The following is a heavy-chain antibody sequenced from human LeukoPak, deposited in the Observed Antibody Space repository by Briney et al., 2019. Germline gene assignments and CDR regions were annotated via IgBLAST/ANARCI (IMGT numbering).Heavy chain of an antibody. CDR1: SDSFSGYY. Sequence: SDTLALLCALYSDSFSGYYWRWIRQPRGRGLVRIGEINRNGGANYNPSLKSRVAISVDTSKNQFSLKLSSVTAADTGVYYCARAAEGGSYGYWGQGTLVTFS. D-gene: IGHD1-26*01. CDR3: ARAAEGGSYGY. J-gene: IGHJ4*02. V-gene: IGHV4-34*01. CDR2: INRNGGA.